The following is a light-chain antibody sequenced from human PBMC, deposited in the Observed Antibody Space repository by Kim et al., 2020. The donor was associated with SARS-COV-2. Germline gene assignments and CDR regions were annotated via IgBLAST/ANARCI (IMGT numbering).Light chain of an antibody. J-gene: IGKJ2*01. CDR3: QQSTKWYS. CDR1: QSVSSN. CDR2: GAS. V-gene: IGKV3-15*01. Sequence: LSVSPGEGATLSCRASQSVSSNLAWYQQKPGQAPRLLIYGASTRATGVPARFSGSGSGTEFTLTISSLQSEDFAVYYCQQSTKWYSFGQGTKLEI.